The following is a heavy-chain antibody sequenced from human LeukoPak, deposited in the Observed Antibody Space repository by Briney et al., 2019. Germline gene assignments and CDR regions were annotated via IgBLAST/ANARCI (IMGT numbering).Heavy chain of an antibody. J-gene: IGHJ4*02. CDR3: ARELSKSHSGSYGLPYY. Sequence: PGGSLRLSCAASGFTFSDYYMSWIRQAPGKGLEWVSYISSSGSTIYYADSVKGRFTISRDNAKNSLYLQMNSLRAEDTAVYYCARELSKSHSGSYGLPYYWGQGTLVTVSS. CDR2: ISSSGSTI. CDR1: GFTFSDYY. V-gene: IGHV3-11*01. D-gene: IGHD1-26*01.